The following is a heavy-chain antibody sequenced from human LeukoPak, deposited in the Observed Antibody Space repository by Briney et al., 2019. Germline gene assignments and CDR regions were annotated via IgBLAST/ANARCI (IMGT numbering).Heavy chain of an antibody. V-gene: IGHV1-2*02. J-gene: IGHJ5*02. CDR2: INPNSGGT. CDR3: ARDLIRGNWFDP. Sequence: ASVKVSCKASGGTFSSYAISWVRQAPGQGLEWMGWINPNSGGTNYAQKFQGRVTMTRDTSISTAYMELSRLRSDDTAVYYCARDLIRGNWFDPWGQGTLVTVSS. D-gene: IGHD2/OR15-2a*01. CDR1: GGTFSSYA.